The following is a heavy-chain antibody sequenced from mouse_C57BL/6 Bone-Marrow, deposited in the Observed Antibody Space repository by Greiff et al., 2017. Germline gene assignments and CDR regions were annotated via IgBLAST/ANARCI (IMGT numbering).Heavy chain of an antibody. CDR3: LTGGDYFDY. CDR2: IDPETGGT. J-gene: IGHJ2*01. Sequence: QVQLQQSGAELVRPGASVTLSCKASGYTFTDYEMHWVKQTPVHGLEWIGAIDPETGGTAYNQKFKGKAILTADKSSSTAYMELRSLTSEDSAVYYCLTGGDYFDYWGQGTTLTVSS. D-gene: IGHD4-1*01. CDR1: GYTFTDYE. V-gene: IGHV1-15*01.